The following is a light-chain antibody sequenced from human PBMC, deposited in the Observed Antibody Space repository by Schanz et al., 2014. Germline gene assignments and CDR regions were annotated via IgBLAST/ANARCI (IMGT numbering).Light chain of an antibody. CDR2: DGS. CDR3: ISYTSSSTLV. J-gene: IGLJ2*01. Sequence: QSALTQPASVSGSPGQSITISCSGPNSDINFYYYVSWFQQHPGKAPQLMIFDGSDRPSGVSNRFSGSKSGTTASLTISGLQHEDEADYYCISYTSSSTLVFGGGTKLTVL. CDR1: NSDINFYYY. V-gene: IGLV2-14*03.